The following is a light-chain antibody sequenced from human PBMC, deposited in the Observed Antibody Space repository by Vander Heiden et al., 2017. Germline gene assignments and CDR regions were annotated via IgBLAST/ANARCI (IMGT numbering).Light chain of an antibody. CDR2: DVS. Sequence: QSALTQPASVSGSPGQSITISCTGTSSDVGGYNYVSWYQQHPGKALKLMIYDVSNRPSGVSNRFSGSKSGNTASLTISGLQAEDEADYYCSSYTSSSTRVFGGGTKLTVL. V-gene: IGLV2-14*01. J-gene: IGLJ3*02. CDR1: SSDVGGYNY. CDR3: SSYTSSSTRV.